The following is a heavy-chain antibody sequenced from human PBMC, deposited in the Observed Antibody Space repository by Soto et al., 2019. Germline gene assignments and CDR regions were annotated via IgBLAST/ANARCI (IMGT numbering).Heavy chain of an antibody. D-gene: IGHD6-13*01. CDR2: ISSSSSYI. Sequence: GALRLSFAASGFAFSSYSMNWVRQAPGKGLEWVSSISSSSSYIYYADSVKGRFTISRDNAKNSLYLQMNSLRAEDTAVYYCARQAFGIAAAGTHLDYWGQGTLVTVSS. CDR3: ARQAFGIAAAGTHLDY. V-gene: IGHV3-21*01. CDR1: GFAFSSYS. J-gene: IGHJ4*02.